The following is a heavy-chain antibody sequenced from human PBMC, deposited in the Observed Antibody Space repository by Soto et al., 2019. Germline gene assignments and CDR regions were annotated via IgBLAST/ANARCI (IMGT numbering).Heavy chain of an antibody. Sequence: QVQLVESGGGLVEPGGSLRLSCAASGFTFSDYYMSWIRQAPGKGLEWVSYISGSGSTKYSGDSMEGRFTISRDNAKTSLYLQINSLRAEDTAVYYCARGQGSSGYSGIDCWGQGTLVTVSS. D-gene: IGHD3-22*01. CDR1: GFTFSDYY. V-gene: IGHV3-11*01. CDR3: ARGQGSSGYSGIDC. J-gene: IGHJ4*02. CDR2: ISGSGSTK.